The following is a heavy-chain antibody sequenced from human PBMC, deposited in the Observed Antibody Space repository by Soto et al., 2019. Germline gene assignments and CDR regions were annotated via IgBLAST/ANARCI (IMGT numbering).Heavy chain of an antibody. CDR3: ASREYGARLGMDV. V-gene: IGHV4-31*03. J-gene: IGHJ6*02. Sequence: ASQTLSLTSTVSGGSISSGGCYWSLIRQHPGKGLEWIGYIYYSGSTYYNLSLKSRVTISVDTSKNQFSLKLSSVTAADTAVYYCASREYGARLGMDVWGQGTTVTVSS. D-gene: IGHD3-10*01. CDR1: GGSISSGGCY. CDR2: IYYSGST.